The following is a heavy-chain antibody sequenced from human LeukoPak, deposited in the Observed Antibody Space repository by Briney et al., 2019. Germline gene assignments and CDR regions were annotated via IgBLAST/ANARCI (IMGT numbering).Heavy chain of an antibody. CDR1: GFTFSDYY. J-gene: IGHJ3*02. V-gene: IGHV3-11*04. D-gene: IGHD5-18*01. CDR3: AIPWIRDAFDI. Sequence: GGSLRLSCAASGFTFSDYYMSWIRQAPGKGLEWVSYISSSDSTIYYADSVKGRFTISRDNAKNSLYLQMNSLRAEDTAVYYCAIPWIRDAFDIWGQGTMVTVSS. CDR2: ISSSDSTI.